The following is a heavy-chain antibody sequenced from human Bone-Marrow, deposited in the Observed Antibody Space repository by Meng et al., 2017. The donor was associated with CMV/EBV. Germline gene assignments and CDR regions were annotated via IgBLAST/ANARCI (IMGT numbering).Heavy chain of an antibody. CDR3: ARDNVVVVPPNYYYYGMDV. J-gene: IGHJ6*02. CDR1: GYSISSGYY. CDR2: ISSSSSYI. Sequence: ETLSLTCTVSGYSISSGYYWGWIRQPPGKGLEWVSSISSSSSYIYYADSVKGRFTISRDNAKNSLYLQMNSLRAEDTAVYYCARDNVVVVPPNYYYYGMDVWGQGTTVTVSS. V-gene: IGHV3-21*01. D-gene: IGHD2-2*01.